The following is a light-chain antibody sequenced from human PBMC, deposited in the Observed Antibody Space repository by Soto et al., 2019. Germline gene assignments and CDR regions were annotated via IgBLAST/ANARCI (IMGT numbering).Light chain of an antibody. V-gene: IGKV1-9*01. J-gene: IGKJ4*01. CDR3: QHLNSYPLT. CDR2: DAS. CDR1: QAINTY. Sequence: QAPWFLSASVGHRVPIPCRAIQAINTYLAWYQQKPGKAPKLLIYDASTLKSGVPSRFSGSGSGTEFSLTISNLQPEDFATYYCQHLNSYPLTFGGGTKVDIK.